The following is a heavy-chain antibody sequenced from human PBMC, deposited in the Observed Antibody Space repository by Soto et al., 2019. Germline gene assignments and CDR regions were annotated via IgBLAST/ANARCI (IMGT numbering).Heavy chain of an antibody. D-gene: IGHD6-19*01. CDR3: ARYYRGSGRYFFDY. J-gene: IGHJ4*02. CDR1: GFTFISSF. V-gene: IGHV3-7*03. Sequence: GGSLRLSCVAAGFTFISSFMGWIRQAPGKGLEWVANINQDGGVPYYVDSVEGRFTISRDNTKDSLYLQMNSLRGEDTAIYYCARYYRGSGRYFFDYWGQGTPVTVSS. CDR2: INQDGGVP.